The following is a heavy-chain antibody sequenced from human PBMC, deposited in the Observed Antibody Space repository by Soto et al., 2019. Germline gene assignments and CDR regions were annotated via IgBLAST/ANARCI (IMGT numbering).Heavy chain of an antibody. D-gene: IGHD3-22*01. J-gene: IGHJ5*02. V-gene: IGHV1-69*13. CDR3: ARDGYYYDSSGYRTGPYNWFDP. CDR1: GGTFSSYA. CDR2: IIPIFGTA. Sequence: RASVKVSCKASGGTFSSYAISWVRQAPGQGLEWMGGIIPIFGTANYAQKFQGRVTITADESTSTAYMELSSLRSEDTAVYYCARDGYYYDSSGYRTGPYNWFDPWGQGTLVTVSS.